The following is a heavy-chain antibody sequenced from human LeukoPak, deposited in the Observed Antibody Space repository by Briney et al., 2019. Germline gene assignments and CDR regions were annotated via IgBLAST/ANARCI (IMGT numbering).Heavy chain of an antibody. J-gene: IGHJ4*02. CDR1: GFTFSDYY. CDR2: ISGSGSST. Sequence: GGSLSLSCAVSGFTFSDYYMSWIRQAPGKGLEWLSYISGSGSSTYYADSVRGRFTISRDNSQNSLYLQMNSLRTEDTAVYYCAKRRDYFDHWGQGALVTVSS. V-gene: IGHV3-11*01. CDR3: AKRRDYFDH.